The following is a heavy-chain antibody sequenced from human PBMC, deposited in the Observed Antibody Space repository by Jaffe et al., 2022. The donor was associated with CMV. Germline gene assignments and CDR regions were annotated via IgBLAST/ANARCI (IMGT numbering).Heavy chain of an antibody. Sequence: EVQLVESGGGLVKPGGSLRLSCAASGFTFSSYSMNWVRQAPGKGLEWVSSISSSSSYIYYADSVKGRFTISRDNAKNSLYLQMNSLRAEDTAVYYCARDYVEVVTAIGSYYYYYMDVWGKGTTVTVSS. D-gene: IGHD2-21*02. CDR2: ISSSSSYI. CDR1: GFTFSSYS. V-gene: IGHV3-21*01. CDR3: ARDYVEVVTAIGSYYYYYMDV. J-gene: IGHJ6*03.